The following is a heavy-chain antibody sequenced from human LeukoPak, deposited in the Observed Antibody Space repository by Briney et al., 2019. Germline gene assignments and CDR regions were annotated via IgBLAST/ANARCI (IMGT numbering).Heavy chain of an antibody. CDR3: ARLQYCSGASCYWFDP. V-gene: IGHV4-34*01. CDR2: INHSGST. D-gene: IGHD2-15*01. J-gene: IGHJ5*02. Sequence: SETLSLTCAVYGGSFSGYYWSWIRQPPGKGLEWIGEINHSGSTNYNPSLKSRVTISVDTSKNQFSLRLSSVTAADTAVYYCARLQYCSGASCYWFDPWGQGTLVTVSS. CDR1: GGSFSGYY.